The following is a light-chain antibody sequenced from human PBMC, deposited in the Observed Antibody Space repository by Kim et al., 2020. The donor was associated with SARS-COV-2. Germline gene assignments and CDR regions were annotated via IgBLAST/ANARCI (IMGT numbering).Light chain of an antibody. CDR1: SSDVGGYNY. Sequence: GQSIPISCTGTSSDVGGYNYVSWYQQHPGKAPKLMIYDVSNRPSGVSNRFCGSKSGNTASLTISGLQAEDEADYYCSSYTSSTTLVFGGGTQLTVL. CDR3: SSYTSSTTLV. V-gene: IGLV2-14*03. J-gene: IGLJ2*01. CDR2: DVS.